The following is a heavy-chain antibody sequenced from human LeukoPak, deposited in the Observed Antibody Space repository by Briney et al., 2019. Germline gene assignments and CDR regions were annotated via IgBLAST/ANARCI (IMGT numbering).Heavy chain of an antibody. V-gene: IGHV3-23*01. J-gene: IGHJ6*02. CDR3: AKDYDPNYYCGMDV. D-gene: IGHD3-3*01. CDR2: ISGSGGST. CDR1: GFTFSSYA. Sequence: GGSLRLSCAASGFTFSSYAMSWVRQAPGKGLEWVSAISGSGGSTYYADSVKGRFTISRDNSKNTLYLQMNSLRAEDTAVYYCAKDYDPNYYCGMDVWGQGTTVTVSS.